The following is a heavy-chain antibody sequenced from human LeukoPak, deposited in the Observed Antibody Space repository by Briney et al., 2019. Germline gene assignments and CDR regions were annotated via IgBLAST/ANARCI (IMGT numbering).Heavy chain of an antibody. Sequence: GGSLRLSCAASGFPFSSYEMNWVRQAPGKGLEWVSYISSSGSTIYYADSVKGRFTISRDNAKNSLYLQMNSLRAEDTAVYYCARDSSGWYHWFDPWGQGTLVTVSS. D-gene: IGHD6-13*01. CDR3: ARDSSGWYHWFDP. V-gene: IGHV3-48*03. CDR2: ISSSGSTI. J-gene: IGHJ5*02. CDR1: GFPFSSYE.